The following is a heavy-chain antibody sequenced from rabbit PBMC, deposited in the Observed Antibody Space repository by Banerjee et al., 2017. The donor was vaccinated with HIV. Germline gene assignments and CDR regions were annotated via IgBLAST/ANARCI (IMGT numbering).Heavy chain of an antibody. D-gene: IGHD1-1*01. CDR3: ARDTSSSFSSYGMDL. J-gene: IGHJ6*01. Sequence: EQLEESGGGLVKPEGSLTLTCKASGVSLNDKDVMCWVRQAPGKGLEWIACINIATGKSVYASWARGRFTISQPPSTTVTLQVTRQTAADTATYFCARDTSSSFSSYGMDLWGPGTLVTVS. V-gene: IGHV1S45*01. CDR2: INIATGKS. CDR1: GVSLNDKDV.